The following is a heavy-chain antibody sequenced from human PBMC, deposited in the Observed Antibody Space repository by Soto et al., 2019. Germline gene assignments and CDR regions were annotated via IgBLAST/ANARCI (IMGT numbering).Heavy chain of an antibody. CDR2: IYYSGST. Sequence: SETLSLTCTVSGGSVSSGSYYWSWIRQPPGKGLEWIGYIYYSGSTNYNPSLKSRVTISVDTSKNQFSLKLSSVTAADTAVYYCASSQGPYGSGWYGEVVYYFDYWGQGTLVTVSS. CDR3: ASSQGPYGSGWYGEVVYYFDY. D-gene: IGHD6-19*01. CDR1: GGSVSSGSYY. J-gene: IGHJ4*02. V-gene: IGHV4-61*01.